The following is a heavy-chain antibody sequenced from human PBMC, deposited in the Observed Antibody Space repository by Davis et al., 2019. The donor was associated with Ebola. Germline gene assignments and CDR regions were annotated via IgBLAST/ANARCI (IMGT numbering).Heavy chain of an antibody. CDR3: IVGQYSYGYFDF. D-gene: IGHD5-18*01. CDR1: GFSFSYAW. CDR2: IKSKNDGETI. Sequence: GGSLKISCAASGFSFSYAWMYWVRQAPGKGLEWVGRIKSKNDGETIDYAAPVEGRFTISRDDSKSTLYLQMNSLKTEDTAVYYCIVGQYSYGYFDFWGQGTPVTVSS. J-gene: IGHJ4*02. V-gene: IGHV3-15*01.